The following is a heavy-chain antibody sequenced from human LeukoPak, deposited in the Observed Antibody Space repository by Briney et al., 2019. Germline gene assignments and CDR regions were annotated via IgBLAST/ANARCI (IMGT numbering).Heavy chain of an antibody. CDR2: IIPIFGTA. CDR1: GNSISNYA. J-gene: IGHJ6*02. V-gene: IGHV1-69*13. CDR3: TTRACHAGGCSSSFYYYYGLHF. Sequence: ASVRVSCKASGNSISNYAVSWVRQAPGQGFEWMGGIIPIFGTADYAQKFQGRVTITADQSTSTTYMALSSLKSEDTATYYCTTRACHAGGCSSSFYYYYGLHFWGQGTTVSVSS. D-gene: IGHD3-16*01.